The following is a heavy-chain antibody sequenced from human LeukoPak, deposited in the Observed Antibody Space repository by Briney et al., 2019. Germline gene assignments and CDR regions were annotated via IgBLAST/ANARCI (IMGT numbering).Heavy chain of an antibody. CDR3: ARDLDSSGYYVNFDY. CDR1: GGSISSGSYY. J-gene: IGHJ4*02. D-gene: IGHD3-22*01. Sequence: SETLSLTCTVSGGSISSGSYYWSWIRQPAGKGLEWIGRIYTSGSTNYNPSLKSRVTMSVDTSKNQFSLKLSSVTAADTAVYYCARDLDSSGYYVNFDYWGQGTLVTVSS. V-gene: IGHV4-61*02. CDR2: IYTSGST.